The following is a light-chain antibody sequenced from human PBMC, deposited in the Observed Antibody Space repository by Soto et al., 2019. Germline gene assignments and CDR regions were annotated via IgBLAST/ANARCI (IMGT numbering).Light chain of an antibody. CDR2: GAS. CDR1: QSVSSN. CDR3: QQYGSSPGT. V-gene: IGKV3-15*01. J-gene: IGKJ1*01. Sequence: IVMTQSPATLSVSPGERATLSCRASQSVSSNLAWYQQKPGQAPRLLIYGASTRTTGIPARFSGSGSGTEFALTISSLQSEDFAVYYCQQYGSSPGTFGQGTKVEIK.